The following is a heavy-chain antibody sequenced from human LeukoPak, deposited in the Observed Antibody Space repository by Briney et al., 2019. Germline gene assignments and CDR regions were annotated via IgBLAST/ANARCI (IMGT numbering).Heavy chain of an antibody. CDR3: AKEQTGYCSGGSCFFDGY. V-gene: IGHV3-23*01. D-gene: IGHD2-15*01. Sequence: GGSLRLSCAASGFTFSNYAMSWVRQAPGKGLEWVSAISGSGGRTYYADSVKGRFTISRDNSKNTLYLQMNSLRAEDTAVYYCAKEQTGYCSGGSCFFDGYWGQGTLVTVSS. CDR2: ISGSGGRT. J-gene: IGHJ4*02. CDR1: GFTFSNYA.